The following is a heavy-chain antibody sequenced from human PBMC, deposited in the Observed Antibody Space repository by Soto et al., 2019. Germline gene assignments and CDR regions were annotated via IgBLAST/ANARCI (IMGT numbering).Heavy chain of an antibody. CDR1: GGTFSSYA. V-gene: IGHV1-69*01. J-gene: IGHJ4*02. CDR2: ITPIFGTA. CDR3: AREERRWLQSGLFDY. Sequence: QVQLVQSGAEVKKPGSSVKVSCKASGGTFSSYAISWVRQAPGQGLEWMGGITPIFGTANYAQKFQGRVTITADESTSTAYMELSSLRSEDTAVYYCAREERRWLQSGLFDYWGQGTLVTVSS. D-gene: IGHD5-12*01.